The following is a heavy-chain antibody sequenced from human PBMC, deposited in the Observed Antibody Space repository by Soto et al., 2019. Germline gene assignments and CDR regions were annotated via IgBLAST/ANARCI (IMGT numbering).Heavy chain of an antibody. D-gene: IGHD5-18*01. Sequence: ASVKVSCKASGYTFTSYGISWVRQAPGQGLEWMGWISAYNGNTNYAQKLQGRVTMTTDTSTSTAYMELRSLRSDDTAVYYCARDLVDTAMVTSFQFDYWGQGTLVTVSS. J-gene: IGHJ4*02. CDR3: ARDLVDTAMVTSFQFDY. V-gene: IGHV1-18*01. CDR1: GYTFTSYG. CDR2: ISAYNGNT.